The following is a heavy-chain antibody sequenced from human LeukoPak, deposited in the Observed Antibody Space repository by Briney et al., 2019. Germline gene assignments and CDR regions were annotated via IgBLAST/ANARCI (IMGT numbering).Heavy chain of an antibody. V-gene: IGHV4-59*01. Sequence: PSETLSLTCTVSGGSISSYYWSWIRQPPGKGLEWIGYIYYSGSTNYNPSLKSRVTISVDTSKNQFSLKLSSVTAADTAVYYCAREGYRYYGSGVMNWGQGTLVTVSS. D-gene: IGHD3-10*01. CDR2: IYYSGST. CDR1: GGSISSYY. CDR3: AREGYRYYGSGVMN. J-gene: IGHJ4*02.